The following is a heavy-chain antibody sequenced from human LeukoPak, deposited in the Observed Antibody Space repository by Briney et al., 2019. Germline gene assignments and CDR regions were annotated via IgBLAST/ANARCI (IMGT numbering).Heavy chain of an antibody. D-gene: IGHD2-2*01. V-gene: IGHV1-69*02. Sequence: SVKVSCKASGGTFSSYTISWVRQAPGQGLEWMGRIILILGIANYAQKFQGRVTITADKSTSTAYMELSSLRSEDTAVYYCARGYCSSTSCYGGNWFDPWGQGTLVIVSS. CDR3: ARGYCSSTSCYGGNWFDP. CDR1: GGTFSSYT. CDR2: IILILGIA. J-gene: IGHJ5*02.